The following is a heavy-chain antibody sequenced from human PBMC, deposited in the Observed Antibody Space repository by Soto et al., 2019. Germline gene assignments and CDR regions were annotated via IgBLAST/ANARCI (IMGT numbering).Heavy chain of an antibody. Sequence: VESLMISCHVSGYSFTSYCIRWVVQMHGKGLEWMGRIDPSDSYTNYSPSFQGHVTISADKSISTAYLQWSSLKASDTAVYYCARHDVIPKLKNGMGVWGQGTTVTVSS. D-gene: IGHD2-15*01. V-gene: IGHV5-10-1*01. CDR2: IDPSDSYT. CDR3: ARHDVIPKLKNGMGV. J-gene: IGHJ6*02. CDR1: GYSFTSYC.